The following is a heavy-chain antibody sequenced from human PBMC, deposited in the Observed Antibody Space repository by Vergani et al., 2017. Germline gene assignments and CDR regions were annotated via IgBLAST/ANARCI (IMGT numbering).Heavy chain of an antibody. V-gene: IGHV3-49*03. D-gene: IGHD2-2*01. J-gene: IGHJ3*02. CDR3: TREKYCSSTSCQNHDAFDI. CDR2: IRSKAYGGTT. CDR1: GFNFGDYA. Sequence: EVQLVESGGGLVQPGRSLRLSCTASGFNFGDYAMSWFRQAPGKGLEWVGFIRSKAYGGTTEYAASVKGRFTISRDDSKSIAYLQMNSLTTEDTAVYYCTREKYCSSTSCQNHDAFDIWGQGTMVTVSS.